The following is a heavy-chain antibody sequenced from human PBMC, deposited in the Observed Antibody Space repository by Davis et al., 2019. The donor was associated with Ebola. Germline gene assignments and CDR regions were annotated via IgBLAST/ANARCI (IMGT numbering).Heavy chain of an antibody. V-gene: IGHV4-39*02. D-gene: IGHD2-21*01. CDR1: GASISASNYF. Sequence: GSLRLSCTVSGASISASNYFWAWIRQPPGKGLEWIGSVFYSGTPYYNPLLKNRITMSVDTSKNQFSVRLSSLTAADTGFYYCAREETRGSIAGWFDPCGQGTLVTVSS. CDR2: VFYSGTP. CDR3: AREETRGSIAGWFDP. J-gene: IGHJ5*02.